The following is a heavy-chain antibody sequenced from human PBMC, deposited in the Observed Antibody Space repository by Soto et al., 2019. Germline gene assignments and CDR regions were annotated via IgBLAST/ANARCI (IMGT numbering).Heavy chain of an antibody. Sequence: ASVKVSCKASGGTFSSYAISWVRQAPGQGLEWMGGIIPIFGTANYAQKFQGRVTITADESTSTAYMELSSLRSEDTAVYYCARDTADFWSGPKGWFDPWGQGTLVT. CDR2: IIPIFGTA. D-gene: IGHD3-3*01. CDR3: ARDTADFWSGPKGWFDP. J-gene: IGHJ5*02. CDR1: GGTFSSYA. V-gene: IGHV1-69*13.